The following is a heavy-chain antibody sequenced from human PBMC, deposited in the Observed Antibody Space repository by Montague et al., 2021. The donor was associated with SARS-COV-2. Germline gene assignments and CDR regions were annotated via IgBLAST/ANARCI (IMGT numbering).Heavy chain of an antibody. D-gene: IGHD3-22*01. Sequence: SETLSLTCAVYDGSFSDYSWTWICKPPGTGMEWIGEINHCGSTNYNSSLKSRVTITVDTSKNQFSLKMTSVTAADTAVYYCARGRQHTNMVVVVVTGGEYYFDFWGQGTLVAVSS. CDR3: ARGRQHTNMVVVVVTGGEYYFDF. CDR1: DGSFSDYS. V-gene: IGHV4-34*01. CDR2: INHCGST. J-gene: IGHJ4*02.